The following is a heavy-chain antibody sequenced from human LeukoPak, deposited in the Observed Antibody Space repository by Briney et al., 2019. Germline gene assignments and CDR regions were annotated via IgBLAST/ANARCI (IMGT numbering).Heavy chain of an antibody. CDR3: ARDPPMARALYYYMDV. CDR2: INPSGGST. Sequence: ASVKVSCKASGYTFTSYYMHWVRQAPGQGLEWMGIINPSGGSTSYAQKFQGRVTMTRDMSTSTVYMELSSLRSEDTAVYYCARDPPMARALYYYMDVWGKGTTVTISS. D-gene: IGHD3-10*01. J-gene: IGHJ6*03. V-gene: IGHV1-46*01. CDR1: GYTFTSYY.